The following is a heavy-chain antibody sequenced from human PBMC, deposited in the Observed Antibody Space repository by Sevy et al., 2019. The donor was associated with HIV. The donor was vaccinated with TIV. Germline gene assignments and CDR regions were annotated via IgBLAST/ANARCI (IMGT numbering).Heavy chain of an antibody. CDR2: ISSTSSYI. Sequence: GGSLRLSCAASGFTFSIYSMNWVRQAPGKGLEWVSSISSTSSYIYYADSVKGRFTISRDNAKNSLYLQMNSLRAEDTAVYYCASEDIVLVPATPFDYWGQGTLVTVSS. CDR3: ASEDIVLVPATPFDY. D-gene: IGHD2-2*01. V-gene: IGHV3-21*01. J-gene: IGHJ4*02. CDR1: GFTFSIYS.